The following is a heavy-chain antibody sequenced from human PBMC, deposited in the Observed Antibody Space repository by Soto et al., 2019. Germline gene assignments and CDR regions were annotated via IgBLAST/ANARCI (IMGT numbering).Heavy chain of an antibody. V-gene: IGHV1-18*01. J-gene: IGHJ4*02. CDR1: GYTFTSYG. Sequence: GASVKVSCKASGYTFTSYGISWVRQAPGQGLEWMGWISAYNTNTNYAQKLQGRVTMTTDTSTSTSYMELRSLRSDDTAVYLCARDRLGATGDYWGQGTLVTVSS. D-gene: IGHD1-26*01. CDR2: ISAYNTNT. CDR3: ARDRLGATGDY.